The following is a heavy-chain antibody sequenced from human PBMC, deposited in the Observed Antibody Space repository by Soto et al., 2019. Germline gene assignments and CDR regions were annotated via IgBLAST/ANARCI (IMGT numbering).Heavy chain of an antibody. CDR1: EFTFSNCW. V-gene: IGHV3-74*01. D-gene: IGHD3-10*01. CDR2: INSDGTTT. Sequence: EVQLVESGGGLVQPGGSLRLSCAASEFTFSNCWMHWVRQAPGKGLVWVSRINSDGTTTSYADSVKGRFTISRDNAKNTRYRQRNSLRAEDTAVDDGARAGYGLGKYHVDYWGQGALVTVSS. CDR3: ARAGYGLGKYHVDY. J-gene: IGHJ4*02.